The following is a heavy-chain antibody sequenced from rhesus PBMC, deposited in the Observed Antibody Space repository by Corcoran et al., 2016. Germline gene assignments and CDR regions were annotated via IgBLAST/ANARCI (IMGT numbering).Heavy chain of an antibody. CDR3: ARPRGYSGYSPFDY. Sequence: GPGLVKPSETLSLTCAVSGGSISSNWWSWIRQPPGKGLEWIGRISGSGGSTSYNPSLKSRVTISTDTSKNQFSLKLSSVTAADTAVYYCARPRGYSGYSPFDYWGQGVLVTVSS. CDR1: GGSISSNW. CDR2: ISGSGGST. J-gene: IGHJ4*01. V-gene: IGHV4-173*01. D-gene: IGHD5-30*01.